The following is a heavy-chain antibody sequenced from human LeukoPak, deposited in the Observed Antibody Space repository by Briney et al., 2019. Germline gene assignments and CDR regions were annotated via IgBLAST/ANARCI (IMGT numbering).Heavy chain of an antibody. CDR2: IWSNGNTK. J-gene: IGHJ3*01. D-gene: IGHD1-1*01. Sequence: GTSLRLSCTASGFTFTNFGMHWVRQAPGKGLEWVAVIWSNGNTKYYEDSVKGRFTVSRDTSKDTLYLQMNSLRVEDTAMYYCAREGPVSGTSPFDLWGQGTKVTISS. CDR1: GFTFTNFG. CDR3: AREGPVSGTSPFDL. V-gene: IGHV3-33*01.